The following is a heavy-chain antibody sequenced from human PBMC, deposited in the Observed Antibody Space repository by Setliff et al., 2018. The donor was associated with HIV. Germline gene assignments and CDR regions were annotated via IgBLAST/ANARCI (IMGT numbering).Heavy chain of an antibody. Sequence: GASVKVSCKASGDTFNNCAVTWVRQAPGQGLEWMGGSIPLFGTTNYAQKFQGRVTITRDTSASTAYMELSSLRSEDTAVYYCARDLYYDILTGCSYGMDVWGQGTTVTVSS. CDR1: GDTFNNCA. CDR2: SIPLFGTT. CDR3: ARDLYYDILTGCSYGMDV. J-gene: IGHJ6*02. V-gene: IGHV1-69*05. D-gene: IGHD3-9*01.